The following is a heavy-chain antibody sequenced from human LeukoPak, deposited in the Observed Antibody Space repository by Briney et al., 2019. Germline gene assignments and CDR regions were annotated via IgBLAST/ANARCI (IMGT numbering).Heavy chain of an antibody. CDR1: GFTFSSYG. Sequence: GSSLRLSCAASGFTFSSYGMHWVRQAPAKGREGVAVIWYDGSNKYYADSVKGRFTISRDNSKNTLYLQMNSLRAQDTAVYYCARVAVAGKGEYYFDYWGRGTLVTVFS. V-gene: IGHV3-33*01. CDR2: IWYDGSNK. D-gene: IGHD6-19*01. J-gene: IGHJ4*02. CDR3: ARVAVAGKGEYYFDY.